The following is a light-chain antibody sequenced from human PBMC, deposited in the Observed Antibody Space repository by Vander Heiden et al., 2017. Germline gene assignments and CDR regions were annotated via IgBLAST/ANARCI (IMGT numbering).Light chain of an antibody. J-gene: IGKJ2*01. CDR1: QSVLYSPISSKS. CDR3: QQYFSTPYT. CDR2: WAS. V-gene: IGKV4-1*01. Sequence: IVMTQSPDSLTVSLGERAPSNCKASQSVLYSPISSKSLAWYQQQPEQPPILIIYWASTRDSGVPDRCSGSGSGTDFTLTISSLQAEDVAVYYCQQYFSTPYTFGQGTKLEIK.